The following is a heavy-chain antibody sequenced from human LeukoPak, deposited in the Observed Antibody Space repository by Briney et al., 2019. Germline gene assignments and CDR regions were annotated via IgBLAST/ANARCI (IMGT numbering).Heavy chain of an antibody. Sequence: GGSLRLSCAASGFTFSSFAMSWVRQAPGKGLEFVSSISASGGSTDYVDSVMGRLTISGDNSKNTLYLQMNSVRAEDAAVYFCAKDHCSSTIRYAEIARFDYWGLGTLVAVSS. V-gene: IGHV3-23*01. CDR3: AKDHCSSTIRYAEIARFDY. CDR2: ISASGGST. J-gene: IGHJ4*02. CDR1: GFTFSSFA. D-gene: IGHD2-2*01.